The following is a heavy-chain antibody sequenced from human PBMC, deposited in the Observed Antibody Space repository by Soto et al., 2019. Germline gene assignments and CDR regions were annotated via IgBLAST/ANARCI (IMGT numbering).Heavy chain of an antibody. CDR3: ARISSASSGCLPDY. J-gene: IGHJ4*02. V-gene: IGHV1-18*01. D-gene: IGHD6-19*01. Sequence: SVKVSCKASGYTFTSNSIGWVRQAPGQGLEWMGWINVYNGNTKYAQQLQGRVTLTTDTSTSTAYMDLRSLRSDDTAVYYCARISSASSGCLPDYWGQGTLVTLSA. CDR2: INVYNGNT. CDR1: GYTFTSNS.